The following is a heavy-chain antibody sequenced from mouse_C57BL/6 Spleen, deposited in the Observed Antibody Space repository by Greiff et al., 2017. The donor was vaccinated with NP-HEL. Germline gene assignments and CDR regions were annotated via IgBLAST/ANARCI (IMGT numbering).Heavy chain of an antibody. CDR1: GFSFNTYA. D-gene: IGHD1-1*01. Sequence: EVMLVESGGGLVQPKGSLKLSCAASGFSFNTYAMNWVRQAPGKGLEWVARIRSKSNNYATYYADSVKDRFTISRDDSESMLYLQMNNLKTEDTAMYYCVRGGVYGSGVFDYWGQGTTLTVSS. J-gene: IGHJ2*01. CDR3: VRGGVYGSGVFDY. CDR2: IRSKSNNYAT. V-gene: IGHV10-1*01.